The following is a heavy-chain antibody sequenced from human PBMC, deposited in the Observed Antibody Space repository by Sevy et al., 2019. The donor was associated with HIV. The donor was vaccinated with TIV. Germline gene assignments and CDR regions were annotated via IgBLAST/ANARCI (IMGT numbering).Heavy chain of an antibody. CDR2: ISYDGSNK. D-gene: IGHD2-2*01. V-gene: IGHV3-30-3*01. Sequence: GGSLRLSCAASGFTFSSYAMHWVRQAPGKGLEWVAVISYDGSNKYYADSVKGRFTISRDNSKNTLYLKMNSLRAEDTAVYYCARGVHIVVVPAAISACWFDPWGQGTLVTVSS. J-gene: IGHJ5*02. CDR1: GFTFSSYA. CDR3: ARGVHIVVVPAAISACWFDP.